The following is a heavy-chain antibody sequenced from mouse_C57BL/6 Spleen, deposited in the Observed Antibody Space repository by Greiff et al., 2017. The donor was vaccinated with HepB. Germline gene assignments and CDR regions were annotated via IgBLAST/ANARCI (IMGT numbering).Heavy chain of an antibody. Sequence: QVQLQQPGAELVMPGASVKLSCKASGYTFTSYWMHWVKQRPGQGLEWIGEIDPSDSYTNYNQKFKGKSTLTVDKSSSTAYMQLSSLTSEDSAVYYCARGATVVATGMDYWGQGTSVTVSS. V-gene: IGHV1-69*01. D-gene: IGHD1-1*01. CDR1: GYTFTSYW. CDR3: ARGATVVATGMDY. J-gene: IGHJ4*01. CDR2: IDPSDSYT.